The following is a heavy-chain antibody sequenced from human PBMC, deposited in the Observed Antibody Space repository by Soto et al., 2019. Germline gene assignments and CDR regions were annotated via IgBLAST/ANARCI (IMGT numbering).Heavy chain of an antibody. J-gene: IGHJ6*02. CDR2: ISGYNGDT. Sequence: GASVKVSCKASGYPFTRYSIRWVRQAPGQGLEWMGWISGYNGDTEYSKNFQGRLTMTIDTSTTTASMELRSLRSEDTAVYYCPRPLSPALDSNSHRYPHYYYYYYGMDVWGQGTTVTVSS. D-gene: IGHD4-4*01. CDR3: PRPLSPALDSNSHRYPHYYYYYYGMDV. V-gene: IGHV1-18*04. CDR1: GYPFTRYS.